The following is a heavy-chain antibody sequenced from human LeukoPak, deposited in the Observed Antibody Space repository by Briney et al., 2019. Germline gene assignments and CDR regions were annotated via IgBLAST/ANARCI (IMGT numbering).Heavy chain of an antibody. CDR1: GGSISNYY. J-gene: IGHJ4*02. V-gene: IGHV4-59*01. CDR3: ARVTGYMTEDYFDY. D-gene: IGHD6-13*01. Sequence: PSETLSLTCTVSGGSISNYYWSWIRQPPGKGLEWIGYIHYSGSTNYNSSLKSRVTISVDTSKNQFSLRLSSVTAADTAVYYCARVTGYMTEDYFDYWGQGTLITVSS. CDR2: IHYSGST.